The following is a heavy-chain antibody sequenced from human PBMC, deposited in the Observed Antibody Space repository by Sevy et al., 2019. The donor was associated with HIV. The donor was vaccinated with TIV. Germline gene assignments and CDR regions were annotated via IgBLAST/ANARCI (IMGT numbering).Heavy chain of an antibody. CDR2: IYPDDSDT. Sequence: GESLKISCKASGYRFTSYWIGWVRQMPGKGLQWMGIIYPDDSDTRYSPSFQGQVIISADKSINTAYLQLSSLEASDTAMYFFARRSYDTSGYPRYFFDSWGQGTLVTVSS. V-gene: IGHV5-51*01. CDR3: ARRSYDTSGYPRYFFDS. CDR1: GYRFTSYW. D-gene: IGHD3-22*01. J-gene: IGHJ4*02.